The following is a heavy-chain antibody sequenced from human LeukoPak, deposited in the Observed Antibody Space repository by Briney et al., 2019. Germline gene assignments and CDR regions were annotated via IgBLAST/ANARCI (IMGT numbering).Heavy chain of an antibody. V-gene: IGHV1-18*04. CDR1: GFTFTDYG. D-gene: IGHD3-3*01. CDR3: ARVPPSGHQVFGSDY. Sequence: GATVMVSCKASGFTFTDYGISWVRQAPGQGLEWMSWISANNGEFRYAQKFQGRVIMTTDTSTTTAYMELTSLRSDDTAVYYCARVPPSGHQVFGSDYWGQGTQVTVS. J-gene: IGHJ4*02. CDR2: ISANNGEF.